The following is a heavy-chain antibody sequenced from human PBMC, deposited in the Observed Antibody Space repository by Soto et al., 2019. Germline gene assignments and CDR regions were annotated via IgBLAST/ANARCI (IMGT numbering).Heavy chain of an antibody. J-gene: IGHJ5*02. CDR1: GYTFFTYD. V-gene: IGHV1-18*01. D-gene: IGHD5-12*01. Sequence: QVHLVQSGVEVKTPGASVKVSCQASGYTFFTYDISWVRQAPGQRLEWMGWISTYSGDTKYAQKFQGTITMTTDTSTTTAYLELRSLSSDETAVYYCARHHGPTTSENGYDPWGQRTVVTVSS. CDR3: ARHHGPTTSENGYDP. CDR2: ISTYSGDT.